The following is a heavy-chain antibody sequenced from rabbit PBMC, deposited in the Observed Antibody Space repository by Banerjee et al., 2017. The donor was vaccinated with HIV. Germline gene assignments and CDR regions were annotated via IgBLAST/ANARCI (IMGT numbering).Heavy chain of an antibody. CDR3: AGDPWSGWNL. Sequence: QEQLEESGGDLVKPEGSLTLTCTASGFSFSSNHYMCWVRQAPGKGLEWVACIVLGSSGSTYYANWAKGRFTISKTSSTTVTLQMTSLTAADTATYFCAGDPWSGWNLWGPGTLVTVS. CDR1: GFSFSSNHY. D-gene: IGHD4-1*01. CDR2: IVLGSSGST. J-gene: IGHJ4*01. V-gene: IGHV1S45*01.